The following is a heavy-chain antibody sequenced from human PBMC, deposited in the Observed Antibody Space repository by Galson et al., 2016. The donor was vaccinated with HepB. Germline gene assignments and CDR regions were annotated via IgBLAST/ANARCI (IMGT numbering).Heavy chain of an antibody. CDR3: ARAGSSLTAYYN. CDR1: GGTFSTYA. V-gene: IGHV1-69*13. Sequence: SVKVSCKASGGTFSTYAINWVRQAPGQGLEWMGGSNTIFGPANYAQKFQGRVTITADGSTSTAHMELRSLRSEDTAVYYCARAGSSLTAYYNWGQGTLVTVSS. CDR2: SNTIFGPA. D-gene: IGHD3-9*01. J-gene: IGHJ4*02.